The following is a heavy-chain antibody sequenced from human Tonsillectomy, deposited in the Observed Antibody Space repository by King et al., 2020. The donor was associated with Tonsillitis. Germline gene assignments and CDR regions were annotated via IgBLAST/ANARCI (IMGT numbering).Heavy chain of an antibody. J-gene: IGHJ3*02. CDR3: ARDGSSSWYPLDAFDI. CDR2: ISSSSSYI. Sequence: VQLVESGGGLVKPGGSLRLSCAASGFTFSSYSMNWVRQAPGKGLEWVSYISSSSSYIYYADSVKGRFTISRDNAKNSLYLQMNSLRAEDTAVYYGARDGSSSWYPLDAFDIWGQGTMVTVSS. D-gene: IGHD6-13*01. CDR1: GFTFSSYS. V-gene: IGHV3-21*01.